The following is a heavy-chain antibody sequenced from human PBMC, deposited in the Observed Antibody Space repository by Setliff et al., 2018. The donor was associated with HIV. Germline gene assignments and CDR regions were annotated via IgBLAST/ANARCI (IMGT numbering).Heavy chain of an antibody. J-gene: IGHJ4*02. D-gene: IGHD2-8*01. CDR1: GGSISSSTYY. CDR2: IYHSGST. CDR3: ASSPIITNGYYFDY. V-gene: IGHV4-39*01. Sequence: SETLSLTCSASGGSISSSTYYWGWIRQPPGKGLEWIGSIYHSGSTYYNPSLKSRVTISVDTSKNQFSLKLSSVTAADTAVYYCASSPIITNGYYFDYWGPGTLVTVSS.